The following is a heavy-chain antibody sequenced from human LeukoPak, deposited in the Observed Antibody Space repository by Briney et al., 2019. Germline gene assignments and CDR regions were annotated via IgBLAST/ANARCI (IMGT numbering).Heavy chain of an antibody. CDR3: ARGQEFDDGVFDS. CDR2: IRSNGATA. V-gene: IGHV3-23*01. Sequence: GGSLRLSCAASGFSFSSVAMTWVRQAPGKGVEWGSTIRSNGATAYNADSVKGRFTISRDNSKDTVYLQMHSLRVEDTAIYYCARGQEFDDGVFDSWGLATLVTVSS. D-gene: IGHD1-1*01. CDR1: GFSFSSVA. J-gene: IGHJ4*02.